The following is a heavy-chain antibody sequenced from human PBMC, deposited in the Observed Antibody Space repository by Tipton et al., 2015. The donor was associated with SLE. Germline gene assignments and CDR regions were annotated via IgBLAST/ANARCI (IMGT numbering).Heavy chain of an antibody. Sequence: TLSLTCNVSGVSINSGGFYYWSWIRQPAGKGLEWIGHIYSTGRTDYNPSRKSRVSISVDTSNSQFSLKLSSVTAADTAVYYCARRSPVGDSWSGQGNDIWGQGTMVTVSS. D-gene: IGHD3-3*01. CDR2: IYSTGRT. V-gene: IGHV4-61*09. J-gene: IGHJ3*02. CDR3: ARRSPVGDSWSGQGNDI. CDR1: GVSINSGGFYY.